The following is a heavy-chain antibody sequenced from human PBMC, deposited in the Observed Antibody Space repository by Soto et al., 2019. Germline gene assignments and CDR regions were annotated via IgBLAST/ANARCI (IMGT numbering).Heavy chain of an antibody. D-gene: IGHD6-6*01. CDR3: ATGTSGSIAARLFYYYYGMDV. V-gene: IGHV1-24*01. CDR1: GYTFTSYY. CDR2: FDPEDGET. J-gene: IGHJ6*02. Sequence: ASVKVSCKASGYTFTSYYMHWVRQAPGKGLEWMGGFDPEDGETIYAQKFQGRVTMTEDTSTDTAYMELSSLRSEDTAVYYCATGTSGSIAARLFYYYYGMDVWGQGTTVTVSS.